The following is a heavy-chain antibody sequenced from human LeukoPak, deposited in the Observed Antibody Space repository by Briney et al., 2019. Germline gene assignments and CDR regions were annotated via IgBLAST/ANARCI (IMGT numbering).Heavy chain of an antibody. CDR1: GYTFTGYY. Sequence: ASVKVSCKASGYTFTGYYMHWVRQAPGQGLEWMGWINPNSGSTNYAQKFQGRVTMTRDTSISTAYMELSRLRSDDTAVYYCARVPLWHSSGWYFDYWGQGTLVTVSS. CDR3: ARVPLWHSSGWYFDY. V-gene: IGHV1-2*02. CDR2: INPNSGST. J-gene: IGHJ4*02. D-gene: IGHD6-19*01.